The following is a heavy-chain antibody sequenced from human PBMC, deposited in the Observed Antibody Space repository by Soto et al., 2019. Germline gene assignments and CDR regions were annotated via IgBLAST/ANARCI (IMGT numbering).Heavy chain of an antibody. CDR2: IDWGDNK. V-gene: IGHV2-5*02. J-gene: IGHJ4*02. CDR1: GFPLSTSGVA. Sequence: QITLKESGPTLVKPTQTLTLTCTFSGFPLSTSGVAVGWVRQHPGKALEWLALIDWGDNKRYRSSLQSRLTSTKETSKTRVVLTMPNLDPVDTGTYYCAHQRPTHLAFDSGGQGTLVSVSS. CDR3: AHQRPTHLAFDS.